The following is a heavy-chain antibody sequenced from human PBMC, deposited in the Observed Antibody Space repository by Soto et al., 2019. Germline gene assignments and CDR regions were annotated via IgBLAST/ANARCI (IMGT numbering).Heavy chain of an antibody. CDR1: GFTFSSYV. J-gene: IGHJ4*02. V-gene: IGHV3-23*01. CDR2: ISGSGGST. CDR3: ANTVSWYIHPKPIDY. D-gene: IGHD6-13*01. Sequence: EVQLLESGGGLVQPGGSLRLSCAASGFTFSSYVMSWVRQAPGKGLEWVSAISGSGGSTYYADSVKGRFTISRDNSKNTLYLQMNSLRAEDTAVYYCANTVSWYIHPKPIDYWGQGTLVTVSS.